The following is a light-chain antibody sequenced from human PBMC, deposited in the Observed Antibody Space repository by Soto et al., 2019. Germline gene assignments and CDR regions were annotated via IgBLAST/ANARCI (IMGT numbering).Light chain of an antibody. J-gene: IGLJ1*01. V-gene: IGLV2-14*01. CDR1: SSDVGGYNY. CDR3: SSYTSSSPYV. Sequence: QSALTQPASVSGSPGQSITISCTGTSSDVGGYNYVSWYQQHPGKAPKHMIYDVSNRPSGVSNRFSGSKSGNTASLTISGLQAEDEADYYCSSYTSSSPYVFGTRTKLTVL. CDR2: DVS.